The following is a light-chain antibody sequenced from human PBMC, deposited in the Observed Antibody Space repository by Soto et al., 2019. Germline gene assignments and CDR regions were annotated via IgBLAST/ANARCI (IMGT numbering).Light chain of an antibody. V-gene: IGKV1D-13*01. J-gene: IGKJ4*01. CDR3: QQHYNYPLT. Sequence: AIQLTQSPSSLTASVGDRVTITCRASQGISRALSWYQQKPGNAPKLLIWTTSNLLSGVPSRFSASGSDTEFTLTVSGLQPEDFATYYCQQHYNYPLTFGGGTKV. CDR1: QGISRA. CDR2: TTS.